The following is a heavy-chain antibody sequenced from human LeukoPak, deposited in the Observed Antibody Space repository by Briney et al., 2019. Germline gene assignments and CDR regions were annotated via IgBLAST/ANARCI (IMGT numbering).Heavy chain of an antibody. Sequence: SETLSLTRTVSGGSISSSSYYWGWIRQPPGKGLEWIGNIYDSGSTYYNASLQSRVTISIDTSKNQFSLRLSSVTAADTAMYYCAKSGGYGLIDYWGQGTLVTVSS. J-gene: IGHJ4*02. CDR3: AKSGGYGLIDY. CDR1: GGSISSSSYY. D-gene: IGHD1-26*01. V-gene: IGHV4-39*01. CDR2: IYDSGST.